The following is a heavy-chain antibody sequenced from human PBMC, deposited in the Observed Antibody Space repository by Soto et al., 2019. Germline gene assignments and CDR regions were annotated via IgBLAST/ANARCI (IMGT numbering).Heavy chain of an antibody. CDR1: GFRFSTNT. CDR3: TKDIDYYAMDV. V-gene: IGHV3-23*01. D-gene: IGHD3-10*01. CDR2: IGNSGADT. Sequence: GGSLRLSCEASGFRFSTNTMGWARQAPGKRLEWVSVIGNSGADTYYADSVKGRFSISRDNSRDTLYLQMNGLRPEDTAIYYCTKDIDYYAMDVWVQGTTFNVSS. J-gene: IGHJ6*02.